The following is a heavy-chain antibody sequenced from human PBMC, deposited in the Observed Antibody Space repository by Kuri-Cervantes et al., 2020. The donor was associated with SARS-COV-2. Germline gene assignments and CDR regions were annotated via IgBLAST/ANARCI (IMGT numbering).Heavy chain of an antibody. D-gene: IGHD3-22*01. J-gene: IGHJ3*02. Sequence: ASVKVSCKASGYTFTSYYMHWVRQAPGQGLEWMGIINPSGGSTSYAQKFQGRVTMTRDTSTSTVYMELSSLRSEDTAVYYCARVRRYYDSSGSALDIWGRGTMVTVSS. V-gene: IGHV1-46*01. CDR1: GYTFTSYY. CDR2: INPSGGST. CDR3: ARVRRYYDSSGSALDI.